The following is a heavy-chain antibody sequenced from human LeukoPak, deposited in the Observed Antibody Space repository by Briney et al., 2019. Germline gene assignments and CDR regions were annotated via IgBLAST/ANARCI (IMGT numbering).Heavy chain of an antibody. CDR3: ARGDAFSGDH. CDR2: IHPEGNEK. Sequence: PGGSLRLSCAVSGFTFSNFWMSWVRQAPGRGLEWVANIHPEGNEKYHVESVKGGFTISRDNAKNSLFLQMNGLRVEDTAVYYCARGDAFSGDHWGQGTLVTVSS. J-gene: IGHJ4*02. V-gene: IGHV3-7*04. CDR1: GFTFSNFW.